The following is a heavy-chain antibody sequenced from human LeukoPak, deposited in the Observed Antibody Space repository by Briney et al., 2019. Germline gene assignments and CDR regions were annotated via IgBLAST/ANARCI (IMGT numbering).Heavy chain of an antibody. CDR3: ARRLIRDSSGGGHFDY. D-gene: IGHD3-22*01. CDR2: IYYSGST. Sequence: SASLSLALPVAGGSISSYYLSWIRQPPGKGLEWIGYIYYSGSTNYNPSLKSRVTISVDTSKNQFSLKLSSVTAADTAVYYCARRLIRDSSGGGHFDYWGQGTLVTVSS. V-gene: IGHV4-59*08. J-gene: IGHJ4*02. CDR1: GGSISSYY.